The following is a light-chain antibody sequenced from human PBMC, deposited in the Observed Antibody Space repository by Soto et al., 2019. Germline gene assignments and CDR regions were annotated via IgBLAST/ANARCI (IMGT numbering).Light chain of an antibody. CDR2: GNS. CDR3: QSYDSSLSALYV. J-gene: IGLJ1*01. CDR1: SSNIGAGYD. Sequence: QAVVTQPPSVSGAPGQRVTISCTGSSSNIGAGYDVHWYQQLPGTAPKLLIYGNSNRPSGVPDRFSGSKSGTSASLAITGLQAEDEDDYYCQSYDSSLSALYVFGTGTQLTVL. V-gene: IGLV1-40*01.